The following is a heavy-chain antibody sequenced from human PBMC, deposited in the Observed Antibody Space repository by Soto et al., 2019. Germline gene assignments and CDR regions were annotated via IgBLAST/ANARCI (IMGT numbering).Heavy chain of an antibody. CDR2: VYRTGST. CDR1: SDSVSNNNW. CDR3: ARVNLSAAGEFDY. V-gene: IGHV4-4*02. D-gene: IGHD6-13*01. Sequence: QVQLQESGPGLVKPSETLSLTCAVSSDSVSNNNWWGWVRQPPGKGLECIGEVYRTGSTNYNPSLKGRVTVSMDRSKNLFSLRLFFVTAADTAVSYCARVNLSAAGEFDYWGQGALVTVSS. J-gene: IGHJ4*02.